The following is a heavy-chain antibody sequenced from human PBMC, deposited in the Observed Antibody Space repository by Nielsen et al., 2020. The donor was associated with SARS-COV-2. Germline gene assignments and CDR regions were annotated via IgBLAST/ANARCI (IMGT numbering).Heavy chain of an antibody. Sequence: WVRQAPGQGLEWMGGIIPIFGTANYAQKFQGRVTITADESMSTAYMELSSLRSEDTAVYYCARGGDWNLRHYYYYYYMDVWGKGTTVTVSS. V-gene: IGHV1-69*01. J-gene: IGHJ6*03. CDR2: IIPIFGTA. CDR3: ARGGDWNLRHYYYYYYMDV. D-gene: IGHD1-1*01.